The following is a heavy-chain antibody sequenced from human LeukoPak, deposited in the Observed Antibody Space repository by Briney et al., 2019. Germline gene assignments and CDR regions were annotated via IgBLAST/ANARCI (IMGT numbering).Heavy chain of an antibody. CDR3: AASGPVGGNWYSTDF. Sequence: GGSLTLSCAASGLTFSTYGMHWVRQAPGKGLEWVTFTRYDGVNKYYADSVKGRFTISRDNSKSTLYLQMNSLRTEDTAVYYCAASGPVGGNWYSTDFWGQGTLVTVSS. V-gene: IGHV3-30*02. CDR2: TRYDGVNK. CDR1: GLTFSTYG. D-gene: IGHD1-7*01. J-gene: IGHJ4*02.